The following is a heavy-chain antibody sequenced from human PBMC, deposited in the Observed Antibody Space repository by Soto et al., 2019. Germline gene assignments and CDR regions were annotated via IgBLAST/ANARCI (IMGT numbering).Heavy chain of an antibody. CDR3: AEFPVVTYRDYYYGMDV. Sequence: EVQLVESGGGLVQPGGSLRLSCAASGFTFSSYAMSWVRQAPGKGLEWVSAISGSGGSTYYADSVKGRFTISRDNSKNTLYLQMNSLRAEDTAVYYCAEFPVVTYRDYYYGMDVWGQGTTVTVSS. D-gene: IGHD3-22*01. CDR1: GFTFSSYA. V-gene: IGHV3-23*04. CDR2: ISGSGGST. J-gene: IGHJ6*02.